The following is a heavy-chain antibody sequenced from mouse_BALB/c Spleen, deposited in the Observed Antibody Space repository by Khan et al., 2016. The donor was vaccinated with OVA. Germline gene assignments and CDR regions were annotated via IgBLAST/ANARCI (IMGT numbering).Heavy chain of an antibody. D-gene: IGHD1-1*01. V-gene: IGHV9-3-1*01. CDR3: ARPHYFAYTLDY. J-gene: IGHJ4*01. CDR1: GYNFTSYG. Sequence: QIQLVQSGPELKKPGETVKISCKASGYNFTSYGMNWVKQSPGKALKWMGWINTYTGEPTYADDFKGRFAFSLETSASTAYLQINNLKNEDTATYVCARPHYFAYTLDYWGQGTSVTVSS. CDR2: INTYTGEP.